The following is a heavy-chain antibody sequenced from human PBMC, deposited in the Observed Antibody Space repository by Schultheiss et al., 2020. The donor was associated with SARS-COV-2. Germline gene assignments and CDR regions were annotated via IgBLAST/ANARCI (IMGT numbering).Heavy chain of an antibody. CDR3: ARHGSLRGSSWYAWSDP. CDR2: IYYSGST. J-gene: IGHJ5*02. D-gene: IGHD6-13*01. CDR1: GGSISSSSYY. Sequence: SQTLSLTCTVSGGSISSSSYYWSWIRQPPGKGLEWIGYIYYSGSTNYNPSLKSRVTISVDTSKNQFSLRLSSVTAADTAVYYCARHGSLRGSSWYAWSDPWGQGTLVTVSS. V-gene: IGHV4-61*05.